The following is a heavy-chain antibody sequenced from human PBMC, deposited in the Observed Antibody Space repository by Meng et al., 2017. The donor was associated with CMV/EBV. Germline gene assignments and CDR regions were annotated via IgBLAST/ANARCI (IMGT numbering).Heavy chain of an antibody. CDR2: LYWNNDE. D-gene: IGHD5/OR15-5a*01. V-gene: IGHV2-5*01. CDR3: AHRDVSRAFDI. Sequence: SGPTLVKPTQTLMLTCTFSVFSLSSTGVGVGWICQPPGKALEWLTLLYWNNDERYSPSLKSRLSITKDTSKNQVALTMTNMDPVDTGTYYCAHRDVSRAFDIWGQGTKVTVSS. J-gene: IGHJ3*02. CDR1: VFSLSSTGVG.